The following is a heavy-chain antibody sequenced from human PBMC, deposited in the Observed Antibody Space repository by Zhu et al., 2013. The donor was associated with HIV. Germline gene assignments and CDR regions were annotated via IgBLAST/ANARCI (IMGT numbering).Heavy chain of an antibody. CDR1: GGTFSSYA. CDR2: IIPIFGTA. V-gene: IGHV1-69*06. D-gene: IGHD6-13*01. Sequence: QVQLVQSGAEVKKPGSSVKVSCKASGGTFSSYAISWVRQAPGQGLEWMGGIIPIFGTANYAQKFQGRVTITADKSTSTAYMELSSLRSEDTAVYYCARDSIAAAGLEGMDVWGPRGPRVTVSS. J-gene: IGHJ6*01. CDR3: ARDSIAAAGLEGMDV.